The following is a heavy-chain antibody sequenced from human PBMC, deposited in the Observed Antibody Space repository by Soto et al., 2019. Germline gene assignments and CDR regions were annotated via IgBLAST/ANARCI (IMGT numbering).Heavy chain of an antibody. CDR1: GRSMSGYY. CDR3: AREYYYDSGYYVV. CDR2: IYTSGTT. D-gene: IGHD3-22*01. V-gene: IGHV4-4*07. J-gene: IGHJ1*01. Sequence: SETLSLTCTVSGRSMSGYYWSWIRQPAGERLEWIGRIYTSGTTDFNPSLKGRVTMSVDTSKNQFSLKLTSVTAADTALYYCAREYYYDSGYYVVWGQGTQVTVSS.